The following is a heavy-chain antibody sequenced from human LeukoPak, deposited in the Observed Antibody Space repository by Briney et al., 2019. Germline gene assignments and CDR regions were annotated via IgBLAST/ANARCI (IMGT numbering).Heavy chain of an antibody. CDR1: GGSISSSSYY. CDR2: IYYSGST. Sequence: SETLSLTCTVSGGSISSSSYYWGWIRQPPGKGLEWIGSIYYSGSTYYNPSLKSRVTISVDTSKNQFSLKLSSVTAADTAVYYRARGHNTMEAFDIWGQGTMVTVSS. CDR3: ARGHNTMEAFDI. V-gene: IGHV4-39*01. D-gene: IGHD2-2*01. J-gene: IGHJ3*02.